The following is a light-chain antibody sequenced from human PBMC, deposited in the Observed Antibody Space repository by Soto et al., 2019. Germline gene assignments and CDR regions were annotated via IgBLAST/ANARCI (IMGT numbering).Light chain of an antibody. V-gene: IGKV3-20*01. CDR1: QSVSSSY. CDR3: QQYGSSPIFT. J-gene: IGKJ3*01. CDR2: GAS. Sequence: EIVLTQSPGTLSLSPEERATLSCRASQSVSSSYLAWYQQKPGQAPRLLIYGASGRATGIPDRFSGSGSGTDFTLTISRLEPEDFAVYYCQQYGSSPIFTFGPGTKVDIK.